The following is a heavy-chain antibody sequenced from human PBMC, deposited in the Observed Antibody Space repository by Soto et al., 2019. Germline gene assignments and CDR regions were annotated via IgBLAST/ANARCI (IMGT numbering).Heavy chain of an antibody. Sequence: EVQLVESGGGLVQPGGSLRLSYAASGFTFSSYWMSWVRQAPGKGLEWVASIKQDGSEKYYVDSAKGRFTISRDNAKNSLYLQMNSLRAEDTAVYYYARGGGSPDYWGQGTLVTVSS. CDR2: IKQDGSEK. D-gene: IGHD1-26*01. CDR3: ARGGGSPDY. CDR1: GFTFSSYW. J-gene: IGHJ4*02. V-gene: IGHV3-7*04.